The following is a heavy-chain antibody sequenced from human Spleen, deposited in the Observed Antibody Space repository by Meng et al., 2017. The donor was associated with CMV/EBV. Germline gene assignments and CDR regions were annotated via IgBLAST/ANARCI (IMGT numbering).Heavy chain of an antibody. CDR3: TRDAHLTTVTPNWFDP. CDR1: GDTFTDYY. V-gene: IGHV1-2*02. CDR2: INPNSGDT. J-gene: IGHJ5*02. D-gene: IGHD4-17*01. Sequence: GDNRRSSGAPVKVSGKASGDTFTDYYMHWLRQAPGQGSEWMGCINPNSGDTNYAQKFQGRVTMTRDTSISTAYMELSRLRSDDTAVYYCTRDAHLTTVTPNWFDPWGQGTLVTVSS.